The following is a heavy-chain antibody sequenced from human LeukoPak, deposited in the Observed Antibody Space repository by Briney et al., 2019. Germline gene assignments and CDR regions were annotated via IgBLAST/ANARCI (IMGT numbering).Heavy chain of an antibody. CDR1: GFTFSSYE. CDR2: ISSGGTTI. D-gene: IGHD3-10*01. Sequence: QPGGSLRLSCAASGFTFSSYEMNWVRQAPGKGLEWVSYISSGGTTIYYADSMKGQFTLSRDNAKNSLYLQMNSLRAEDTAVYYCAREYYYGSGSGDAFDIWGQGTMVTVSS. V-gene: IGHV3-48*03. J-gene: IGHJ3*02. CDR3: AREYYYGSGSGDAFDI.